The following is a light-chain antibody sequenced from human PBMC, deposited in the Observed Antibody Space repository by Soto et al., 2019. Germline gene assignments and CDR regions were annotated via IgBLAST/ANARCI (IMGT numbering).Light chain of an antibody. CDR1: QSVSTF. Sequence: DIQMTQSPSTLSASVGDTVTISCRASQSVSTFLAWYQQKPGKAPKVLIYRTSILQSVVPSRFSGSGSETEFTLTISNLQPDDFATYYCQQYSSSSVNTVGQGTNVE. CDR2: RTS. V-gene: IGKV1-5*03. J-gene: IGKJ2*01. CDR3: QQYSSSSVNT.